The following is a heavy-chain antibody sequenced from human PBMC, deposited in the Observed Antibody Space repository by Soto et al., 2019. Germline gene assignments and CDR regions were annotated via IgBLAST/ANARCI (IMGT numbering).Heavy chain of an antibody. V-gene: IGHV3-30-3*01. CDR2: ISYDGSNK. CDR1: GFTFSSYA. Sequence: PGGSLRLSCAASGFTFSSYAMHWVRQAPGKGLEWVAVISYDGSNKYYADSVKGRFTISRDNSKNTLYLQMNSLRAEDTAVYYCARDEGSGWWQHYYYYYGMDVWGQGTTVTVSS. J-gene: IGHJ6*02. CDR3: ARDEGSGWWQHYYYYYGMDV. D-gene: IGHD6-19*01.